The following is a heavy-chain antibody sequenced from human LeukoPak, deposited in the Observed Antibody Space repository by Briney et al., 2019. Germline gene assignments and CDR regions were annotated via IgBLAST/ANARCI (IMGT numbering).Heavy chain of an antibody. CDR2: IYPGDSDT. Sequence: GESLKISCKGSGYSFTNYWVGWVRQMPGKGLEWMGIIYPGDSDTRYSPSLEGQVTISADKSIYTAYLQWSSLKASDTAMYYCARQHSSSWGNAFDMWGQGTTVTVSS. CDR3: ARQHSSSWGNAFDM. V-gene: IGHV5-51*01. J-gene: IGHJ3*02. D-gene: IGHD6-6*01. CDR1: GYSFTNYW.